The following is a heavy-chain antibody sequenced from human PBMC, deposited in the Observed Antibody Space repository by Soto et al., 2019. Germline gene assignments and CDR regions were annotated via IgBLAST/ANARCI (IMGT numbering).Heavy chain of an antibody. J-gene: IGHJ4*02. D-gene: IGHD6-19*01. CDR2: SSPRGDTI. CDR3: AKGPHTNVGWPYYFES. Sequence: PGGSLRLSCVASGFSLAYYPMNWVRQTPGKGLEWISYSSPRGDTIYYADSVEGRFTISRDNARNSLSLHMSSLRDEDSALYYCAKGPHTNVGWPYYFESWGQGVPVTVSS. CDR1: GFSLAYYP. V-gene: IGHV3-48*02.